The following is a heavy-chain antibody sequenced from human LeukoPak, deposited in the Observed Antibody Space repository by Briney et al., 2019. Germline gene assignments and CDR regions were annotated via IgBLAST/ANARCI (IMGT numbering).Heavy chain of an antibody. CDR2: IIPIPDTS. D-gene: IGHD3-10*01. V-gene: IGHV1-69*08. CDR3: ARESAPYGSGSYYGAFDI. J-gene: IGHJ3*02. Sequence: ASVKVSCKASGGTFSSYSISWVRQAPGQGPEWMGKIIPIPDTSNYAQKFQGTVRISADKSTSTAYMELRSLRSEDTAVYYCARESAPYGSGSYYGAFDIWGQGTMVTVSS. CDR1: GGTFSSYS.